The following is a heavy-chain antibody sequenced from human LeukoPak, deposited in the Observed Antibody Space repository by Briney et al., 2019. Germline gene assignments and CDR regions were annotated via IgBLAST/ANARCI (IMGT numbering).Heavy chain of an antibody. CDR2: ISGSGGST. D-gene: IGHD2-15*01. V-gene: IGHV3-23*01. CDR1: GFTFSSYA. Sequence: PGGSLRLSCAASGFTFSSYAMSWVRQAPGKGLEWVSAISGSGGSTYYADSVKGRFTISRDNSKNTLYLQMNSLRAEDTAVYYCAKDQGDIVASPADYWGQGTLVTVSS. CDR3: AKDQGDIVASPADY. J-gene: IGHJ4*02.